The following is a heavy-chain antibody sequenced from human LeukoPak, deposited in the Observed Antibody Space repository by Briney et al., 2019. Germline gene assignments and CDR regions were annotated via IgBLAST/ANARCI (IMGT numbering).Heavy chain of an antibody. D-gene: IGHD4-11*01. CDR2: IYTSGTT. J-gene: IGHJ4*02. CDR1: GGSISGYY. V-gene: IGHV4-4*07. Sequence: SETLSLTCTVSGGSISGYYWSWIRQPAGKGLEWIGRIYTSGTTNYNPSLKSRVTMSVDTSKNQFSLRLSSVTAADTAVYYCAREGNDYSDFDYWGQGTLVTVSS. CDR3: AREGNDYSDFDY.